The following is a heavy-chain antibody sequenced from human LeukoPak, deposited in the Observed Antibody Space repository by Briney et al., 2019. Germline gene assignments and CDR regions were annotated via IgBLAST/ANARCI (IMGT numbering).Heavy chain of an antibody. V-gene: IGHV4-39*01. Sequence: SETLSLTCTVSGGSISSSTTYYWGWVRQPPGKGLEWIWSVYYSGSTYYNPSLKSRVTISVDTSKNQFSLKLRSVTAADAAVYYCARSREYFDSSGYYPLVDYWGQGTLVTVSS. CDR3: ARSREYFDSSGYYPLVDY. D-gene: IGHD3-22*01. CDR1: GGSISSSTTYY. CDR2: VYYSGST. J-gene: IGHJ4*02.